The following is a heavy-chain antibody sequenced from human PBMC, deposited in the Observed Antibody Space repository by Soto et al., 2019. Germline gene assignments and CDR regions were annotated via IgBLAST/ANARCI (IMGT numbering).Heavy chain of an antibody. Sequence: GGSLRLSCAAPGFTFSSYEMNWVRQAPGKGLEWVSYISSSGSTIYYADSVKGRFTISRDNAKNSLYLQMNSLRAEDTAVYYCARDGGVVVPAAIPDYYYYYGMDVWGQGTTVTVSS. CDR3: ARDGGVVVPAAIPDYYYYYGMDV. V-gene: IGHV3-48*03. CDR2: ISSSGSTI. J-gene: IGHJ6*02. CDR1: GFTFSSYE. D-gene: IGHD2-2*01.